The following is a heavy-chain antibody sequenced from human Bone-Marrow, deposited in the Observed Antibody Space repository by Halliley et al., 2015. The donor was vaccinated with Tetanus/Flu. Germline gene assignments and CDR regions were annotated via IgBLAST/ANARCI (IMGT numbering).Heavy chain of an antibody. D-gene: IGHD6-13*01. CDR3: ARDHSSSYFDY. V-gene: IGHV3-30*03. Sequence: SLRLSCAASGFTFSDYYMSWIRQAPGKGLEWVALMSHDGYGKHSVDSVKGRFAISRDNSKNTLYLQMNSLRPQDTATYYCARDHSSSYFDYWGQGALVTVSS. CDR1: GFTFSDYY. J-gene: IGHJ4*02. CDR2: MSHDGYGK.